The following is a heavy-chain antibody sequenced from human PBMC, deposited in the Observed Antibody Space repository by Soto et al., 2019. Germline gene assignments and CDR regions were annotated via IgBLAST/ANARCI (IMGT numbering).Heavy chain of an antibody. CDR3: ARTKVTMIKRTYYFDY. Sequence: GSLRLSCAASGFTFSDSYMSWIRQAPGKGLEWLSYISSSGSTTYHADSVKGRFTISRDNSKNMMYLQMNSLRAEDTAVYYCARTKVTMIKRTYYFDYWGQGTLVTVSS. V-gene: IGHV3-11*04. CDR1: GFTFSDSY. CDR2: ISSSGSTT. J-gene: IGHJ4*02. D-gene: IGHD3-22*01.